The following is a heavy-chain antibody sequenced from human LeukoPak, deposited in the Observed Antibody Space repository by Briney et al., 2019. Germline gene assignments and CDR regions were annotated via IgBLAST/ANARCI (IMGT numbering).Heavy chain of an antibody. CDR2: VYTSGST. D-gene: IGHD5/OR15-5a*01. J-gene: IGHJ3*02. Sequence: PSETLSLTCTVSGGSISSYYWSWIRQPAGKGLEWIGRVYTSGSTNYNPSFRSRVTMSVDTSKNQLSLKLSSVTAADTAVYYCARDKGLPQAFDIWGQGTMVTVSS. CDR3: ARDKGLPQAFDI. CDR1: GGSISSYY. V-gene: IGHV4-4*07.